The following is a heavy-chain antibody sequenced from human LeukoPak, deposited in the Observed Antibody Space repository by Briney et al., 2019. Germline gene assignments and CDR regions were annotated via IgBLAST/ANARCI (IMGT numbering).Heavy chain of an antibody. V-gene: IGHV3-7*03. CDR2: INKDGSEK. Sequence: GGSLRLSCAASGFTFSSYWMTWVRQAPGKGLEWVANINKDGSEKNYVDSVKGRFTISRDNSKNTLYLQMNSLRAEDTAVYYCAKDYSSSWLNYFDYWGQGTLVTVSS. J-gene: IGHJ4*02. D-gene: IGHD6-13*01. CDR3: AKDYSSSWLNYFDY. CDR1: GFTFSSYW.